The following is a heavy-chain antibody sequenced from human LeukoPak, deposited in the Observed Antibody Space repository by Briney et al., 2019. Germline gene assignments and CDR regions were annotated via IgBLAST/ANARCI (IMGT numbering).Heavy chain of an antibody. CDR1: GFTFRSFW. CDR3: ARTLGVPSAFDP. Sequence: GGSLRLSCAASGFTFRSFWMHWVRQTPGKGLLWVSRINSDGTSTTYADSVRGRFTISRDNAKNTVYLQMNSLRAEDTAVYYCARTLGVPSAFDPWGQGTLATVSS. V-gene: IGHV3-74*01. CDR2: INSDGTST. D-gene: IGHD2-2*01. J-gene: IGHJ5*02.